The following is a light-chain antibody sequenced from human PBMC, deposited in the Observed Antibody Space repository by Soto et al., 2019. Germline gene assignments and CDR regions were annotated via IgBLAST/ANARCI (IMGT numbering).Light chain of an antibody. Sequence: YELAQPPSVSVAPGQTATISCEADIIATRSVHWYRQEPGQAPEVVVYIDSDRPSGIPERFSGSKSGNTATLSINRVEAGDEADYYCQVWDNSRDRYVFGTGTKLTVL. J-gene: IGLJ1*01. V-gene: IGLV3-21*02. CDR2: IDS. CDR3: QVWDNSRDRYV. CDR1: IIATRS.